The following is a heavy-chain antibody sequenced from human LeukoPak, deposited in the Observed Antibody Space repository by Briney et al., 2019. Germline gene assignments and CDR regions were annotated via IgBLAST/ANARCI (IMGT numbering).Heavy chain of an antibody. CDR3: ARGGYSYGYSFDY. V-gene: IGHV3-21*01. CDR1: GFTFSSYS. D-gene: IGHD5-18*01. CDR2: ISSSSSYI. Sequence: GGSLRLSCAASGFTFSSYSMNWVRQAPGKGLEWVSSISSSSSYIYYADSVKGRFTISRDNAKNSLYLQMNSLRAEDTAVYYCARGGYSYGYSFDYWGQGTLVTVSS. J-gene: IGHJ4*02.